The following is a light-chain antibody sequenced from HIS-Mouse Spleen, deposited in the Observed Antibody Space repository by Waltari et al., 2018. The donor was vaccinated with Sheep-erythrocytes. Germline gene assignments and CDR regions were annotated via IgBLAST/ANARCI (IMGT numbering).Light chain of an antibody. V-gene: IGLV1-44*01. CDR1: SSNIGSNT. CDR2: SNN. J-gene: IGLJ2*01. CDR3: AAWDDSLNGVV. Sequence: QSVLTQPPSASGTPGQRVTISCSGSSSNIGSNTVNWYQQLPGTDPKLLIYSNNPRTSGVPYRCSGFKSGTSASLSISGLHSEDEADYYCAAWDDSLNGVVFGGGTKLTVL.